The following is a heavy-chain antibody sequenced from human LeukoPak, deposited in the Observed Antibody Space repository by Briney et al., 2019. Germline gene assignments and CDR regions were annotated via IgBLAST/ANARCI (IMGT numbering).Heavy chain of an antibody. CDR3: ASSGYSSRGGYYYYYYMDV. Sequence: TSETLSLTCTVSGGSISSYYWSWIRQPAGKGLEWIGRIYTSGSTNYNPSLKSRVTMSVDTSKNQFSLKLSSVTAADTAVYYCASSGYSSRGGYYYYYYMDVWGKGTTVTVS. CDR2: IYTSGST. J-gene: IGHJ6*03. D-gene: IGHD6-13*01. CDR1: GGSISSYY. V-gene: IGHV4-4*07.